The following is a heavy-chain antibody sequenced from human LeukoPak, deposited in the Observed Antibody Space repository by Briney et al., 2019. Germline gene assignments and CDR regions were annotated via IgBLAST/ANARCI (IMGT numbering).Heavy chain of an antibody. CDR1: GYSISSGYY. CDR3: AGSSGRNHYFDY. D-gene: IGHD6-6*01. CDR2: IYHSGST. Sequence: SETLSLTRTVSGYSISSGYYWGWIRQPPGKGLEWIGSIYHSGSTYYNPSLKSRVTISVDTSKNQFSLKLSSVTAADTAVYYCAGSSGRNHYFDYWGQGTLVTVSS. J-gene: IGHJ4*02. V-gene: IGHV4-38-2*02.